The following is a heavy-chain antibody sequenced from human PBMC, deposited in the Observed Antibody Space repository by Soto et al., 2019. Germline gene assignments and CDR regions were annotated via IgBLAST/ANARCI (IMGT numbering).Heavy chain of an antibody. V-gene: IGHV4-31*03. CDR2: IYYSGST. CDR1: GGSISSGGYY. Sequence: KPSETLSLTCTVSGGSISSGGYYWSWIRQHPGKGLEWIGYIYYSGSTYYNPSLKSRVTISVDTSKNQFSLKLSSVTAADTAVYYCARFSPYDILTDQITPGIDYCGQGTLVPVSS. CDR3: ARFSPYDILTDQITPGIDY. J-gene: IGHJ4*02. D-gene: IGHD3-9*01.